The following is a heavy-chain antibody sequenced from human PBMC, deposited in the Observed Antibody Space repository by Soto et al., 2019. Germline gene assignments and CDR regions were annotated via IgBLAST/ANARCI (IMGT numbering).Heavy chain of an antibody. CDR3: ARDGGYDLSRCDY. CDR2: IIPIFGTA. CDR1: GGTFSSYA. D-gene: IGHD5-12*01. V-gene: IGHV1-69*13. Sequence: SVKVSCGTSGGTFSSYAISWVRQAPGQGLEWMGWIIPIFGTASYAQKFQGRVTITADESTSTADMELSSLRSEDTAVYYCARDGGYDLSRCDYWGQGTLVTVSS. J-gene: IGHJ4*02.